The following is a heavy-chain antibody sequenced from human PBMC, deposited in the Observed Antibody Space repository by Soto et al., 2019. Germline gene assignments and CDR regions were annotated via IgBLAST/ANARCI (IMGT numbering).Heavy chain of an antibody. J-gene: IGHJ4*02. V-gene: IGHV1-18*01. Sequence: QVQLVQSGGEVKKPGASVTVSCKASGYTFINYHITWVRQAPGQGLEWMAWINTYNGKTDYAQRFQGRVTMTRDTATTSAYTELRNLGSDDTAVYFCARSPRGEMATDWGQGALVTVSS. CDR1: GYTFINYH. CDR3: ARSPRGEMATD. CDR2: INTYNGKT. D-gene: IGHD5-12*01.